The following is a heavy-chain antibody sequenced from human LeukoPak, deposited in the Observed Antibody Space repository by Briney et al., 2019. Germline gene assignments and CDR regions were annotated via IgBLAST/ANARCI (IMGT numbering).Heavy chain of an antibody. CDR2: INPNSGGT. CDR3: AILRGVRGYSGYDSVVGH. V-gene: IGHV1-2*02. CDR1: GYTFTGYY. J-gene: IGHJ4*02. Sequence: ASVKVSCKASGYTFTGYYMHWVRQAPGQGLEWMGWINPNSGGTNYAQKFQGRVTMTRDTSISTAYMELSGLRSDDTAVYYCAILRGVRGYSGYDSVVGHWGQGTLVTVSS. D-gene: IGHD5-12*01.